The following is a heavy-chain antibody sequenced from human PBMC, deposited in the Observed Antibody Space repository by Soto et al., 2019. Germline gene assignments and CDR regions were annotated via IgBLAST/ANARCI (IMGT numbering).Heavy chain of an antibody. CDR3: ASEQKGARRLKSLDY. CDR1: GGSISSGGYY. CDR2: IYDSGST. V-gene: IGHV4-31*03. J-gene: IGHJ4*02. Sequence: PSETLSLTCTVSGGSISSGGYYWSWIRQHPGKGLEWIGYIYDSGSTNYNPSLKSRVTISVDTSKNQFSLKLSSVTAADTAVDYYASEQKGARRLKSLDYWGQGTLVTVSS. D-gene: IGHD6-6*01.